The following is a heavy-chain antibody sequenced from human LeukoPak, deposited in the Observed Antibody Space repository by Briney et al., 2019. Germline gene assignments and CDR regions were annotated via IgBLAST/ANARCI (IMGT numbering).Heavy chain of an antibody. V-gene: IGHV4-34*01. D-gene: IGHD1-26*01. Sequence: PSETLSLTCAVYGGSFSGYYWSWIRQPPGKGLEWIGEINHSGSTNYNPSLKSRVTISVDTSKNQFSLKLRSVTAADTAVYYCARPFSGSYSDAFDLWGQGTMVTVSS. J-gene: IGHJ3*01. CDR3: ARPFSGSYSDAFDL. CDR2: INHSGST. CDR1: GGSFSGYY.